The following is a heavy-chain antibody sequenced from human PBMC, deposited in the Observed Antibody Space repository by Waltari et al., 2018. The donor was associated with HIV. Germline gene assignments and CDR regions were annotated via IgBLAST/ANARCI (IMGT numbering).Heavy chain of an antibody. CDR3: ARSVTGGHFDY. CDR2: IYSDGST. CDR1: GFTVSNNY. D-gene: IGHD2-21*02. J-gene: IGHJ4*02. Sequence: EVQLVESGGGLVQPGGSLRLSCAVFGFTVSNNYISWVRQAPGKGLQWFSVIYSDGSTYSAESVKGKFTSSRDNSRNTVFLQMNSLTAEDTAVYYCARSVTGGHFDYWGQGTLVTVSS. V-gene: IGHV3-66*01.